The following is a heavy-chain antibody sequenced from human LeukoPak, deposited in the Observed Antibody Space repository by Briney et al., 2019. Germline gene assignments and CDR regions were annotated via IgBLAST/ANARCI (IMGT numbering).Heavy chain of an antibody. D-gene: IGHD3-10*01. CDR2: IKSDGSIT. V-gene: IGHV3-74*01. J-gene: IGHJ4*02. CDR1: GFTFSSNW. CDR3: AGGSGSYPEY. Sequence: GGSLRLSCAASGFTFSSNWMHWVRQAPGKGLVWVSCIKSDGSITNYADSVKGRFTISRDNAKNTLYLQMNSLRAEDTAVYYCAGGSGSYPEYWGLGTLVTLSS.